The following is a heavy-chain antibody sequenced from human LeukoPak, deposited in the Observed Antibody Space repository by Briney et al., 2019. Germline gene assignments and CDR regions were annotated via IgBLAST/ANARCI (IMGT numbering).Heavy chain of an antibody. CDR1: GFTFSRYS. V-gene: IGHV3-21*01. CDR2: IGSRGSPI. D-gene: IGHD1-7*01. Sequence: GGSLRLSCADSGFTFSRYSMNWVRQTPGKGLEWVSSIGSRGSPIFYADSVKCRFTISRDNAKNSLYLQMNSLRAEDTALYYCARGGTGATRDDTFDMWGQGTTVTVSS. CDR3: ARGGTGATRDDTFDM. J-gene: IGHJ3*02.